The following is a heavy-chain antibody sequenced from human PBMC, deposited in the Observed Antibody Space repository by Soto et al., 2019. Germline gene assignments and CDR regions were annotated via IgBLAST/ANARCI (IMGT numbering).Heavy chain of an antibody. J-gene: IGHJ6*01. CDR2: IYYSGST. CDR1: GGSISSSSYY. V-gene: IGHV4-39*01. CDR3: ARHLPPLVTFGGVIAPYYFYGMDV. D-gene: IGHD3-16*02. Sequence: QLQLQESGPGLVKPSETLSDTCTVSGGSISSSSYYWGWIRQPPGKGLEWIGSIYYSGSTYYNPSLKSRVTISVDTSKNQFSLKLSSVTAADTAVYYCARHLPPLVTFGGVIAPYYFYGMDVW.